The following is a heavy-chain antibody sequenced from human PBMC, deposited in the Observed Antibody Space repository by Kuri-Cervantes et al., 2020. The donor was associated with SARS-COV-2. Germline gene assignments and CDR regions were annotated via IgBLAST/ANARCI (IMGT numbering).Heavy chain of an antibody. V-gene: IGHV1-58*02. CDR1: GFTFTSSA. CDR2: IVVGSGNT. Sequence: SVKVSCKASGFTFTSSAMQWVRQARGQRLEWIGWIVVGSGNTNYAQKFQERVTITRHMSTSTAYMELSSLRSEDTAMYFCATQRCSNGVCYSNEPFDVWGQGTMVTVSS. J-gene: IGHJ3*01. D-gene: IGHD2-8*01. CDR3: ATQRCSNGVCYSNEPFDV.